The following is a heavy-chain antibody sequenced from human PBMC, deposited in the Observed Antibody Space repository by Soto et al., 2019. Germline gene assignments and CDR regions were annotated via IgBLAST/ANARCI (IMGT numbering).Heavy chain of an antibody. CDR3: ARDAVPGYGDYHLDY. CDR1: GGDFSSYT. V-gene: IGHV1-69*04. CDR2: IIPILGIA. Sequence: ASVKVSCKAIGGDFSSYTISWVRQAPGQGLEWMGRIIPILGIANYAQKFQGRVTITADKSTSTAYMELSSLRSEDTAVYYCARDAVPGYGDYHLDYWGQGTLVTVSS. D-gene: IGHD4-17*01. J-gene: IGHJ4*02.